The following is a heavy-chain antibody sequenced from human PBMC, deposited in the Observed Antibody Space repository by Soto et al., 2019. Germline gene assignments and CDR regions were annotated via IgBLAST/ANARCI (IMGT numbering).Heavy chain of an antibody. CDR1: GFTFSSYE. J-gene: IGHJ4*02. D-gene: IGHD5-18*01. Sequence: GGSLRLSCASSGFTFSSYEMNWVRQAPGKGLEWVAVISYDGSNKYYADSVKGRFTISRDDSKNTLYLQMNSLRAEDTAVYYCARKYSYGLGFDYWGQGTLVTVS. CDR2: ISYDGSNK. CDR3: ARKYSYGLGFDY. V-gene: IGHV3-30-3*01.